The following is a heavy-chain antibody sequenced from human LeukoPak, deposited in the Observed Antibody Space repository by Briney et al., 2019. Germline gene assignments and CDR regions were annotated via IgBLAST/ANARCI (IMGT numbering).Heavy chain of an antibody. J-gene: IGHJ5*02. CDR2: IKGDGITT. D-gene: IGHD5-24*01. CDR1: GFTFSQHW. Sequence: GGSLRLSCAASGFTFSQHWMYWVRQAPGKGLVWVSRIKGDGITTNYAAFVEGRFIISRDNAKNTMYLQMNSLRAEDTAVYYCAGSLATAVNCFDPWGQGTLVTVSS. V-gene: IGHV3-74*01. CDR3: AGSLATAVNCFDP.